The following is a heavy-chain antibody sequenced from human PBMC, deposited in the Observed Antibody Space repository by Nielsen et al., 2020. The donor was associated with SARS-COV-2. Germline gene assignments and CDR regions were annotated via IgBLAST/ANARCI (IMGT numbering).Heavy chain of an antibody. V-gene: IGHV3-53*01. CDR1: GFIVSSNY. CDR3: ARDRNAFDI. J-gene: IGHJ3*02. Sequence: GGSLRLSCAASGFIVSSNYMSWVRQAPGKGLEWVSVIYSGGSTYYADSVKDRFTISRDNSKNTVYLQMNSLRAEDTAVYYCARDRNAFDIWGQGTMVIVSS. CDR2: IYSGGST.